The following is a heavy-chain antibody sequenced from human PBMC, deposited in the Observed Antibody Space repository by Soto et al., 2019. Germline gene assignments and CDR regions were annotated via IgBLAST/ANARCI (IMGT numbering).Heavy chain of an antibody. CDR3: ARSQALDY. CDR1: GYSFTINA. Sequence: GESLKISCKVSGYSFTINAIAWVRQVPGKGLEWMGLIYPGDADIRYSPSFEGRATISADKSISTAYLQLGSLKASDSAMYYCARSQALDYWGQGTLVTV. CDR2: IYPGDADI. V-gene: IGHV5-51*01. J-gene: IGHJ4*02.